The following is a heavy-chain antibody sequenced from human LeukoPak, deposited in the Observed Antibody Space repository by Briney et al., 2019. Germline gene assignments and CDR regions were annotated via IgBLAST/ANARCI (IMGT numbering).Heavy chain of an antibody. D-gene: IGHD3-3*01. J-gene: IGHJ6*02. CDR3: ARVAYGDFWSGYYYYYGMDV. CDR2: IIPIFGTA. Sequence: SVKVSCKASGGTFSSYAISWVRQAPGQGLEWMGGIIPIFGTANYAQKFQGRVTITADESTSTAYMELSSLRSEDTAVYYCARVAYGDFWSGYYYYYGMDVWGQGTTVTVSS. V-gene: IGHV1-69*13. CDR1: GGTFSSYA.